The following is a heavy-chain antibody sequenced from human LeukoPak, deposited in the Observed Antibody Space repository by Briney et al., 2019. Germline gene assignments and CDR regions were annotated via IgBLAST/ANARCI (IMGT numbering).Heavy chain of an antibody. CDR3: ARSSTSNYYFDY. CDR2: INHSGST. J-gene: IGHJ4*02. CDR1: GGSFSGYY. Sequence: SETLSLTCAVYGGSFSGYYWSWIRQPPGKGLEWIGEINHSGSTNYNPSPKSRVTISVDTSKNQFSLKLSSVTAADTAVYYCARSSTSNYYFDYWGQGTLVTVSS. V-gene: IGHV4-34*01. D-gene: IGHD2-2*01.